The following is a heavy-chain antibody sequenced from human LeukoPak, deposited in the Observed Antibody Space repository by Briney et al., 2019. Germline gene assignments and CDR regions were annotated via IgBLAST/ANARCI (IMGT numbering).Heavy chain of an antibody. D-gene: IGHD3-3*01. CDR2: ISYDGSNK. Sequence: PGGSLRLSCAASGFTFSSYAMHWVRQAPGKGLEWVAVISYDGSNKYYADSVKGRFTISRDNSKNTLYLQMNSLRAEDTAVYYCAKEEGTIFGVPGYWGQGTLVTVSS. J-gene: IGHJ4*02. CDR1: GFTFSSYA. V-gene: IGHV3-30-3*01. CDR3: AKEEGTIFGVPGY.